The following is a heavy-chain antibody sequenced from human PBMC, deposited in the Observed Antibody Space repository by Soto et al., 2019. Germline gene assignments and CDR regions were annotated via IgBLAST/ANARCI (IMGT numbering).Heavy chain of an antibody. D-gene: IGHD3-10*01. V-gene: IGHV4-59*03. CDR1: GASIRSYY. CDR3: ARSHGHSGDFFYQNGMDF. Sequence: SETLSLTCSVSGASIRSYYWHWIRQPPGKGLEWIGYVYTSDYTRYSSSLKSRVTISVDTSKSQFYLRLNSVTAADTAVYYCARSHGHSGDFFYQNGMDFWRQGTTVPVSS. CDR2: VYTSDYT. J-gene: IGHJ6*02.